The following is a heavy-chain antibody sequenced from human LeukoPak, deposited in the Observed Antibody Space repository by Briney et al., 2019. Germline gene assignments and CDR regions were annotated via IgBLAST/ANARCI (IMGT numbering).Heavy chain of an antibody. D-gene: IGHD1-1*01. CDR1: GFTFSSYG. CDR3: AKVMAERRTLSPYFDY. CDR2: ISFDGTSK. J-gene: IGHJ4*02. Sequence: GTSLRLSCAASGFTFSSYGIHWVRQAPGKGLEWVAVISFDGTSKHYADSVKGRFFISRDTPMKTVYLQLNSLRPEDTAVYYCAKVMAERRTLSPYFDYWGQGALVTVSS. V-gene: IGHV3-30*18.